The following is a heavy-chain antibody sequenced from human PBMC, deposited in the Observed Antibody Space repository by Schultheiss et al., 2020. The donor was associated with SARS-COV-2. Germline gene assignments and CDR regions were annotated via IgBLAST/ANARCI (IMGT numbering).Heavy chain of an antibody. J-gene: IGHJ4*02. CDR3: ARGVGWFGELSLNY. V-gene: IGHV3-48*04. CDR1: GFTFSSSN. CDR2: ISSGSSAI. D-gene: IGHD3-10*01. Sequence: GESLKISCAASGFTFSSSNMNWVRQAPGKGLEWVSYISSGSSAIYYADSVKGRFTISRDNAKNSLYLQMNSLRAEDTAVYYCARGVGWFGELSLNYWGQGTLVTVSS.